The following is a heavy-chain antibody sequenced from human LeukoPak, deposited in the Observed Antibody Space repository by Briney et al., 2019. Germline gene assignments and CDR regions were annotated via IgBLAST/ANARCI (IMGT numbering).Heavy chain of an antibody. Sequence: GGSLRLSCAASGFTFNTYAMYWVRQAPGKGLEWVSGIFGSGGSAHYADSVKGRSTISRDNSKNTVYLQMNSLRAEDTAVYYCAKTTTGYSSGRYPGWPADSWGQGALVTVSS. V-gene: IGHV3-23*01. CDR3: AKTTTGYSSGRYPGWPADS. D-gene: IGHD6-19*01. CDR1: GFTFNTYA. CDR2: IFGSGGSA. J-gene: IGHJ4*02.